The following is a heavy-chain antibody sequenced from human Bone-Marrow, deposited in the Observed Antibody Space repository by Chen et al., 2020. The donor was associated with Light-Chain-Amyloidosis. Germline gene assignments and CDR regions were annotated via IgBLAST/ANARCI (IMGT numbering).Heavy chain of an antibody. V-gene: IGHV3-21*02. CDR3: AIDLKVRGYNYGYYTPGIDI. J-gene: IGHJ4*02. D-gene: IGHD5-18*01. CDR1: GFALSGHS. CDR2: ISSGSDYR. Sequence: EVELVESGGGLVKPGGSLRLSCTASGFALSGHSMNWARQAPGKGLEWLSSISSGSDYRFYADSVKGRFSISRDNAQNSLFLQMNSLTVEDTAVYYCAIDLKVRGYNYGYYTPGIDIWGQGTLVAVSA.